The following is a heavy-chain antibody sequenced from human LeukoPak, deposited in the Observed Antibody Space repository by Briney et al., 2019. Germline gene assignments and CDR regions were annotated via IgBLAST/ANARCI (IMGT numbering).Heavy chain of an antibody. D-gene: IGHD5-18*01. CDR1: EFTFSSYG. V-gene: IGHV3-30*18. Sequence: GRSLRLSCAASEFTFSSYGMHWVRQAPGKGLEWVAVISYDGSNKYYADSVKGRFTISRDNSKNTLYLQMNSLRAEDTAVYYCAKSYSYEDWGQGTLVTVSS. J-gene: IGHJ4*02. CDR2: ISYDGSNK. CDR3: AKSYSYED.